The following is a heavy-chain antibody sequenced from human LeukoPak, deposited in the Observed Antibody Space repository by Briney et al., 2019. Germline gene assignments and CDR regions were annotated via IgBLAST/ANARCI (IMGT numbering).Heavy chain of an antibody. CDR2: IYYSGST. CDR3: ARLPYYYDSSGYYYWWYFDY. J-gene: IGHJ4*02. V-gene: IGHV4-39*07. CDR1: GGSISSSSYY. D-gene: IGHD3-22*01. Sequence: SETLSLTCTVSGGSISSSSYYWGWIRQPPGKGLEWIGSIYYSGSTYYNPSLKSRVTISVDTSKNQFSLKLSSVTAADTAVYYCARLPYYYDSSGYYYWWYFDYWGQGTLVTVSS.